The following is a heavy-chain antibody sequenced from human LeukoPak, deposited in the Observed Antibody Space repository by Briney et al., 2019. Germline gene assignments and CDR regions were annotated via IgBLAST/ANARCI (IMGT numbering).Heavy chain of an antibody. V-gene: IGHV3-53*01. Sequence: GGSLRLSCAGSGFIVSDSYTSWVRQGPGKGLEWVSAIYSSGSTDYADSVRGRFTIARDTSKNMVYLQMNSLTAEGTATYYCARRTGAAPGEFFLHWGQGTLVTVSS. D-gene: IGHD6-19*01. CDR3: ARRTGAAPGEFFLH. CDR2: IYSSGST. J-gene: IGHJ1*01. CDR1: GFIVSDSY.